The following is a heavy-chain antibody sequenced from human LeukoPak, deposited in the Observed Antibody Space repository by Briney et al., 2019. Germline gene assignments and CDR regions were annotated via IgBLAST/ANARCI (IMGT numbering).Heavy chain of an antibody. CDR1: GFTFSSYW. D-gene: IGHD3-16*01. CDR2: INHSGNVN. Sequence: GGSLRLSCAASGFTFSSYWMNWARQAPGKGLEWVASINHSGNVNYYVDSVKGRFTISRDNAKNSVYLQMSNLRAEDTGVYFCARGGGLDVWGQGATVTVSS. J-gene: IGHJ6*02. CDR3: ARGGGLDV. V-gene: IGHV3-7*03.